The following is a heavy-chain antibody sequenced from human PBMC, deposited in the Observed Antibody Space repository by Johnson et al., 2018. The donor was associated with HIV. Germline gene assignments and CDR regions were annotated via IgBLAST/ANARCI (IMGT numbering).Heavy chain of an antibody. Sequence: QVQLVESGGGLIQSGGSLRLSCADSGFTFSSYAIHWVRQAPGKGLEWVAVISYDGSNKYYADSVKGRFTISRDNSKNTLYLQMHSLRAEDTAVYYCARAGDYDAFDIWGQGTMVTVSS. V-gene: IGHV3-30-3*01. D-gene: IGHD3-16*01. J-gene: IGHJ3*02. CDR2: ISYDGSNK. CDR3: ARAGDYDAFDI. CDR1: GFTFSSYA.